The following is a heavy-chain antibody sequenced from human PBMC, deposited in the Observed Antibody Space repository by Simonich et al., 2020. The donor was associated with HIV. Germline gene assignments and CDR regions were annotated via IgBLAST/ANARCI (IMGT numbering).Heavy chain of an antibody. CDR1: GYTLTGYY. CDR2: INPNIGDT. V-gene: IGHV1-2*06. CDR3: ASGMMGFDY. J-gene: IGHJ4*02. D-gene: IGHD3-16*01. Sequence: QVQLVQSGAEVKKPGASVKVSCKASGYTLTGYYMHWVRQAPGQGLEWMGRINPNIGDTNDAQKFQGRVTMTRDTSISTAYMELSGLRSDDTAVYYCASGMMGFDYWGQGTLVTVSS.